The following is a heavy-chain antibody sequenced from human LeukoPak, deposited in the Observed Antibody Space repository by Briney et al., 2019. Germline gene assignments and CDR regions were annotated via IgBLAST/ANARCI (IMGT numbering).Heavy chain of an antibody. CDR2: INHSGST. J-gene: IGHJ3*02. V-gene: IGHV4-34*01. CDR3: ARGKPYDFWSGYYVARRLKNDAFDI. CDR1: GFTIYSNY. Sequence: GSLRLSCTASGFTIYSNYISWVRRAPGKGLEWIGEINHSGSTNYNPSLKSRVTISVDTSKNQFSLKLSSVTAADTAVYYCARGKPYDFWSGYYVARRLKNDAFDIWGQGTMVTVSS. D-gene: IGHD3-3*01.